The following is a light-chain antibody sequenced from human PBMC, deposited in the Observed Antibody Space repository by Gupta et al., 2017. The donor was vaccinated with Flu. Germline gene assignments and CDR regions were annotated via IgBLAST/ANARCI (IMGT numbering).Light chain of an antibody. CDR3: AAWEDSKSGL. V-gene: IGLV1-47*01. CDR2: RNN. Sequence: RGTSSGAGRGSSSGTNFVYWYQQPPGTAHKLLIYRNNQRPAGVPDRFSGSKSGTAASLTISGHRAEEEADYYCAAWEDSKSGLFGGGTKLTVL. J-gene: IGLJ3*02. CDR1: GSSSGTNF.